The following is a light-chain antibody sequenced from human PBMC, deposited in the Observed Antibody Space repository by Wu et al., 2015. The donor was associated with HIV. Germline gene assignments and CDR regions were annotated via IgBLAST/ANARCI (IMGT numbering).Light chain of an antibody. CDR3: QQTYTTTIT. CDR1: QSIKNY. Sequence: DIQMTQSPSSLSASIGDRVTITCRASQSIKNYLNWYQQKPGKAPKLLIYKASSLQSGVPSRFIGSRSETDFTLTISSLQPEDFATYYRQQTYTTTITFGQGTRLEIK. CDR2: KAS. V-gene: IGKV1-39*01. J-gene: IGKJ5*01.